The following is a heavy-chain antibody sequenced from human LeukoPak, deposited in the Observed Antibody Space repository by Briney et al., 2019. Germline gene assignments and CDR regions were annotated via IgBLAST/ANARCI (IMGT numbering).Heavy chain of an antibody. CDR1: GFTFSSYW. J-gene: IGHJ4*02. V-gene: IGHV3-74*01. CDR3: AREDYYDSCVFDY. Sequence: GGSLRLSCAASGFTFSSYWMHWVRQAPGKGLVWVSRINGDGSGTSYADSVKGRFTISRDNAKNTLYLQMNSLRAEDTAVYYCAREDYYDSCVFDYWGQGTLVTVSS. D-gene: IGHD3-22*01. CDR2: INGDGSGT.